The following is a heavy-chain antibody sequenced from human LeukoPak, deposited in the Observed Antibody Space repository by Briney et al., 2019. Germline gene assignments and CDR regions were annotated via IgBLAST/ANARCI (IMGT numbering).Heavy chain of an antibody. D-gene: IGHD6-6*01. CDR1: GGSIRSYY. CDR2: IFYSGST. J-gene: IGHJ5*02. V-gene: IGHV4-59*01. CDR3: ARTGSSYSSSSGWFDP. Sequence: KPSETLSLTCTVSGGSIRSYYWSWIRQPPGKGLEWIGYIFYSGSTNYSPSLKSRVTISLYTSKNQFSLKLSSVTAADTAVYYCARTGSSYSSSSGWFDPWGQGTLVTVSS.